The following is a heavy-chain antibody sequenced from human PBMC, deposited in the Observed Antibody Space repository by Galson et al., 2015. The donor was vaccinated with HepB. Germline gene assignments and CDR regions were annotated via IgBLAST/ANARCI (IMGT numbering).Heavy chain of an antibody. V-gene: IGHV3-49*03. J-gene: IGHJ5*02. CDR3: SRGWQEWELLRVPWFDP. D-gene: IGHD1-26*01. CDR2: IRSKDYAGKT. Sequence: SLRLSCAASGFTFGDYALSWFRQAPGRGLEWVALIRSKDYAGKTEYAASVKGRFTISRDDSKSIAFLQMNRLKTEDAAVYYCSRGWQEWELLRVPWFDPWGQGIPVTVSS. CDR1: GFTFGDYA.